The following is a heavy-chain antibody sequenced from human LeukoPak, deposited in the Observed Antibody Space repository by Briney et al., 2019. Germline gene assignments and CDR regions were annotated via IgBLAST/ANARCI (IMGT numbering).Heavy chain of an antibody. Sequence: GGSLRLSCAASGFTFSSYAMHWVRQAPGKGLEWVAVISYDGSNKYYADSVKGRFTISRDNSKNTLYPQMNSLRAEDTAVYYCARDRTTLNFDYWGQGTLVTVSS. CDR2: ISYDGSNK. CDR1: GFTFSSYA. J-gene: IGHJ4*02. CDR3: ARDRTTLNFDY. V-gene: IGHV3-30-3*01. D-gene: IGHD4-4*01.